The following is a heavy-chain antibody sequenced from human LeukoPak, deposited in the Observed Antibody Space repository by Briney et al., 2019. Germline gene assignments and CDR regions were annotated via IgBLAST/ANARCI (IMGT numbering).Heavy chain of an antibody. CDR1: GSSISSTYH. Sequence: SETLSLTCAVSGSSISSTYHWAWIRQPPGKGLEWIGAIYYVGKIYYNPSFKSRVIIAVDTSKNLVSLKVTSVTAADTAIYYCARCSSVGCYTVDYWGRGTLVTVSS. J-gene: IGHJ4*02. D-gene: IGHD3-22*01. CDR3: ARCSSVGCYTVDY. V-gene: IGHV4-38-2*01. CDR2: IYYVGKI.